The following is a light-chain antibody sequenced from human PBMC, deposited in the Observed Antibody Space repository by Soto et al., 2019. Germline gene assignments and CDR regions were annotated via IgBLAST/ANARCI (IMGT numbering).Light chain of an antibody. J-gene: IGKJ1*01. CDR3: QQYNNWPQT. Sequence: EIVMTQSPATLSVSPGERDTLSCRASQSISSNLVWYQQKPGQAPRLLIYGASTRATGISARFSGSGSGTEFTLTISSLQSEDFAVYYCQQYNNWPQTFGQGTKVEIK. CDR2: GAS. CDR1: QSISSN. V-gene: IGKV3-15*01.